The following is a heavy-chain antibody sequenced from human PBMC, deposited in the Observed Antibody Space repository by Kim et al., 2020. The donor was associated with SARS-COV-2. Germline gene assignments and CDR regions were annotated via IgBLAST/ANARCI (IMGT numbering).Heavy chain of an antibody. CDR2: ISAYNGNT. Sequence: ASVKVSCKASGYTFTSYGISWVRQAPGQGLEWMGWISAYNGNTNYAQKLQGRVTMTTDTSTSTAYMELRSLRSDDTAVYYCARGRHDSNTYYYYGMDVWGQGTTVTVSS. D-gene: IGHD3-22*01. J-gene: IGHJ6*02. CDR1: GYTFTSYG. V-gene: IGHV1-18*01. CDR3: ARGRHDSNTYYYYGMDV.